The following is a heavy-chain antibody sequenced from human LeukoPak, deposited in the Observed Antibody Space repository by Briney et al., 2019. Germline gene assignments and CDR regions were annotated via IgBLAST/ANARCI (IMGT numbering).Heavy chain of an antibody. CDR1: GGSISTYY. V-gene: IGHV4-59*01. J-gene: IGHJ4*02. CDR3: ARNGRGHSFDY. D-gene: IGHD2-8*01. Sequence: PSETLSLTCTVSGGSISTYYWSWIRQAPGKGLEWIGYIYYGGSSNPNPSLKSRVTMSLDTSKNQFSLKLSSVTAADTAVYYCARNGRGHSFDYWGQGTLVTVSS. CDR2: IYYGGSS.